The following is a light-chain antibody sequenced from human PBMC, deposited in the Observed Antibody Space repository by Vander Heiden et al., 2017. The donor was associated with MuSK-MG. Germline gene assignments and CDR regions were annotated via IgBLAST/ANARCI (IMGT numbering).Light chain of an antibody. V-gene: IGLV2-23*02. CDR3: CSYGDSSTEV. CDR1: SSDVGSYNL. J-gene: IGLJ1*01. Sequence: QSALTQPASVSGSPGQSITISCTGTSSDVGSYNLVSWYQQHPGRAPQIISSEVSKRPSGVSNRVSGSKSGNTASLTISGLQAEDEADYYCCSYGDSSTEVFGTGTKVTVL. CDR2: EVS.